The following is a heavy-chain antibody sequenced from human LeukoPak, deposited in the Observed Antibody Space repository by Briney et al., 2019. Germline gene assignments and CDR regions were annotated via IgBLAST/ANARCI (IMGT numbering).Heavy chain of an antibody. V-gene: IGHV3-23*01. CDR2: ISTTGDNT. J-gene: IGHJ6*02. CDR3: AKDHYGGNHYYFGMDV. CDR1: GFTFTGYA. D-gene: IGHD4-23*01. Sequence: GGSLRLSCAASGFTFTGYAMSWVRQAPGKGLEWVSAISTTGDNTDYADSVKGRFTISRDNSKNTLYLQMDSLSAEDTAVYYCAKDHYGGNHYYFGMDVWGQGTTVTVSS.